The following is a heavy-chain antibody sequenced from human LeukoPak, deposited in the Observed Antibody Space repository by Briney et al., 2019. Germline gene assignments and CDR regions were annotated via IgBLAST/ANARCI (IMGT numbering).Heavy chain of an antibody. D-gene: IGHD3-22*01. CDR2: INHRGTT. V-gene: IGHV4-34*01. CDR1: GGSFRDNY. CDR3: ARRPRMIVAARSGGFDY. J-gene: IGHJ4*02. Sequence: SETLSLTCAVYGGSFRDNYWTWIRRSPGKGLEWIGEINHRGTTNHNPSLQSRVIVSVDTPKNQFSLKLSSVTAADTAVYYCARRPRMIVAARSGGFDYWGQGTLVTVSS.